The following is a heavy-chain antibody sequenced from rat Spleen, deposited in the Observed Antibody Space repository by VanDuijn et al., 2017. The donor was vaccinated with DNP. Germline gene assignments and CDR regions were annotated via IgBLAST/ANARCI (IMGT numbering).Heavy chain of an antibody. D-gene: IGHD1-2*01. J-gene: IGHJ1*01. CDR1: GFTFSNYD. Sequence: EVQLVESGGGLVQPGRSMKLSCGVSGFTFSNYDMAWVRQAPTKGLEWVASISYDGAGTYYRDSVMGRFTISRDTAKSSLYLQMNSLKSEDTATYYCARGSSSIYWYFDFWGPGTMVTVSS. CDR2: ISYDGAGT. V-gene: IGHV5-20*01. CDR3: ARGSSSIYWYFDF.